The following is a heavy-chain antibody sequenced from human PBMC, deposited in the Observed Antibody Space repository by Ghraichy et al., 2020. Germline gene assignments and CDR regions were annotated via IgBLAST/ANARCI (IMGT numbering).Heavy chain of an antibody. CDR1: GFTFSSYG. CDR2: IWYDGRKK. D-gene: IGHD4-11*01. CDR3: ARARPDNTVTPYYYYYGMDV. J-gene: IGHJ6*02. Sequence: GGSLRLSCAASGFTFSSYGMHWVRQAPGKGLEWVAVIWYDGRKKYYVDSVKGRFTISRDNSKSTLYLQMNSLRAEDTAVYYCARARPDNTVTPYYYYYGMDVWGQGTTVTVSS. V-gene: IGHV3-33*01.